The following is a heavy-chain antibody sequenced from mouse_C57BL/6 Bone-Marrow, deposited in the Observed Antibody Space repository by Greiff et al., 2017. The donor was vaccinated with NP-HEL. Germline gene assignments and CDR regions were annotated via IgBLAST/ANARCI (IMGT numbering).Heavy chain of an antibody. D-gene: IGHD3-3*01. CDR3: TPRGTPDY. CDR1: GYTFTDYE. CDR2: IDPETGGT. Sequence: VKLQESGAELVRPGASVTLSCKASGYTFTDYEMHWVKQTPVHGLEWIGAIDPETGGTAYNQKFKGKAILTADKSSSTAYMELRSLTSEDSAVYYCTPRGTPDYWGQGTTLTVSS. J-gene: IGHJ2*01. V-gene: IGHV1-15*01.